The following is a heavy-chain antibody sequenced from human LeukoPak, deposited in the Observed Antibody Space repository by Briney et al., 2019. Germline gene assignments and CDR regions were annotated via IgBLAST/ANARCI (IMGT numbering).Heavy chain of an antibody. J-gene: IGHJ5*02. CDR3: ASHVVPAAISQTPGWFDP. Sequence: VASVKVSCKASGYTFTSYGISWVRQAPGQGLEWMGWISAYNGNTNYSQKLQGRVTMTTDTSTSTAYMELRSLRSDDTAVYYCASHVVPAAISQTPGWFDPWGQGTLVTVSS. V-gene: IGHV1-18*01. CDR2: ISAYNGNT. D-gene: IGHD2-2*02. CDR1: GYTFTSYG.